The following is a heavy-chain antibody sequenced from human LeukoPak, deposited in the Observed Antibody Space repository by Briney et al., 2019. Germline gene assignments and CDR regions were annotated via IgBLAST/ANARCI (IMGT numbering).Heavy chain of an antibody. Sequence: GSLRLSCAASGFTFSSFDMHWVRQPTGQGLEWVSTIGTASDTYYPGSVEGRFTLSRNNAKNSLYLQMNSLTAGDTAVYYCARGPPRGKYYYMDVWGKGTTVTVSS. CDR2: IGTASDT. CDR3: ARGPPRGKYYYMDV. V-gene: IGHV3-13*01. CDR1: GFTFSSFD. J-gene: IGHJ6*03. D-gene: IGHD1-1*01.